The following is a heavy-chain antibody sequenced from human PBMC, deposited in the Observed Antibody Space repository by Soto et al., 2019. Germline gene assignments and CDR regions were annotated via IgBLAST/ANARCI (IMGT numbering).Heavy chain of an antibody. V-gene: IGHV2-26*01. Sequence: QVTLKESGPVLVKPSETLTLTCSVSGFSLSDTTMGVSWIRQPLRKALEWLAHIFSNDEKSYSTSLKTRLTISTETSRSQVVLPMTNLDPVDTATYYCARIHSITWGSYFSRMDVWGQGTTVTVSS. CDR1: GFSLSDTTMG. CDR2: IFSNDEK. J-gene: IGHJ6*02. D-gene: IGHD3-3*02. CDR3: ARIHSITWGSYFSRMDV.